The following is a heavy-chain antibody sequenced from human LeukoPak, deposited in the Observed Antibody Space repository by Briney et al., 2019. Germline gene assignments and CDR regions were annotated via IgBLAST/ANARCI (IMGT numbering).Heavy chain of an antibody. D-gene: IGHD4-17*01. CDR2: INHSGST. Sequence: SETLSLTCAVSGGSFSGYYWSWIRQPPGKGLEWIGEINHSGSTNYNPSPTRRIPISVETSTNQFSLKLSSVSVADEAAYYCARGGTVTAPSGIDGMDVWGQGTTVTVSS. CDR3: ARGGTVTAPSGIDGMDV. V-gene: IGHV4-34*01. J-gene: IGHJ6*02. CDR1: GGSFSGYY.